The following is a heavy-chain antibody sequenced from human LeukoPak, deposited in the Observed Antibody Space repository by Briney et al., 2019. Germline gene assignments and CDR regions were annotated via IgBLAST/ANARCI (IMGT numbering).Heavy chain of an antibody. J-gene: IGHJ6*02. CDR3: ARGLESSGWYGMDV. D-gene: IGHD6-19*01. Sequence: ASVKVSCKVSGYTLTELSMHWVRQAPGQGLEWLGIINTSGATTRYGQNFKGRVTATRDTSTSTVYMEMSSLNSEDTAVYYCARGLESSGWYGMDVWGQGTTIIVSS. V-gene: IGHV1-46*01. CDR2: INTSGATT. CDR1: GYTLTELS.